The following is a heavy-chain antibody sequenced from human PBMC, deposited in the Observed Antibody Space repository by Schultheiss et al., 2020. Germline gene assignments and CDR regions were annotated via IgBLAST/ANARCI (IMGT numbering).Heavy chain of an antibody. J-gene: IGHJ6*02. D-gene: IGHD1-26*01. CDR3: AKVGIVGATFYYYGMDV. CDR2: ISGSGGST. Sequence: GGSLRLSCAASGFTFSSYAMSWVRQAPGKGLEWVSAISGSGGSTYYADSVKGRFTISRDNSKNTLYLQMNSLRAEDTAVYYCAKVGIVGATFYYYGMDVWGQGTTVNVSS. V-gene: IGHV3-23*01. CDR1: GFTFSSYA.